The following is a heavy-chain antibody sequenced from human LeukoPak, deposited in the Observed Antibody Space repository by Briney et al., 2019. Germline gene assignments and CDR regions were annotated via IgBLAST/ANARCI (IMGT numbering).Heavy chain of an antibody. D-gene: IGHD3-22*01. J-gene: IGHJ3*02. CDR3: ARDSDSSGSYDAFDI. Sequence: GGSLRLSCAASGFTFSSHGMHWVRQAPGKGLEWVAVIWYDGSNKYYADSVKGRFTISRDNSKNTLYLQMNSLRAEDTAVYYCARDSDSSGSYDAFDIWGQGTMVTVSS. CDR1: GFTFSSHG. V-gene: IGHV3-33*01. CDR2: IWYDGSNK.